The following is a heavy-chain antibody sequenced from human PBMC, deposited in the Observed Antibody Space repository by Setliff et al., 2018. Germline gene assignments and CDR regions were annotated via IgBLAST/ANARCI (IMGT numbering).Heavy chain of an antibody. D-gene: IGHD3-22*01. Sequence: PSETLSLTCAVSGFSISSGYYWGWIRQPPGKGLEWIVNIHHSGKAYYNPSPKSRVTMSVDTSKNHVSLKLSSVTAVDTAVYYCARAHTWSLPNDNSGYPGWFDPWGQGTLVTVS. CDR3: ARAHTWSLPNDNSGYPGWFDP. CDR1: GFSISSGYY. V-gene: IGHV4-38-2*01. CDR2: IHHSGKA. J-gene: IGHJ5*02.